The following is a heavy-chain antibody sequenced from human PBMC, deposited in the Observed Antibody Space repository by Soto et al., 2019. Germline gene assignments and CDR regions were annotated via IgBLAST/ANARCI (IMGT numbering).Heavy chain of an antibody. CDR3: ARINRKHVATLRNDLGP. J-gene: IGHJ5*02. Sequence: SVTLCLTCGVYGGSFSGYYWSWIRQPPRKGLEWIGEINHSGSTNYNPSIKSRVTISVDTSKNQFSLKLSSVTAADTAVYYCARINRKHVATLRNDLGPWGQGTLVTVSS. CDR1: GGSFSGYY. CDR2: INHSGST. D-gene: IGHD1-1*01. V-gene: IGHV4-34*01.